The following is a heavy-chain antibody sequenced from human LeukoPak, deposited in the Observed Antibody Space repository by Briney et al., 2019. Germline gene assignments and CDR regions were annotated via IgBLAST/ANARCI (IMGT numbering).Heavy chain of an antibody. CDR2: INHSGST. D-gene: IGHD1-26*01. CDR3: ASLGEVGVPIDY. Sequence: PSETLSLTCAVYGGSFSGYYWSWIRQPPGKGLEWIGEINHSGSTNYNPSLKSRVTISVDTSKNQFSLKLSSVTVADTAVCYCASLGEVGVPIDYWGQGTLVTVSS. J-gene: IGHJ4*02. V-gene: IGHV4-34*01. CDR1: GGSFSGYY.